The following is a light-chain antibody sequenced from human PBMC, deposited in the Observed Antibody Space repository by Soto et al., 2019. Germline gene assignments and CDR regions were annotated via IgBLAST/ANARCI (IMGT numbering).Light chain of an antibody. J-gene: IGKJ1*01. CDR2: GAS. CDR3: QQYHNLWT. CDR1: QSVRSN. Sequence: EIVMTQSPATLSVSPGERATLSCRASQSVRSNLAWYQQKPGQAPRLLIYGASSRATGIPARFSGSGSGTEFTLTISSLQSEDFALYYCQQYHNLWTFGQGTKVDIK. V-gene: IGKV3D-15*01.